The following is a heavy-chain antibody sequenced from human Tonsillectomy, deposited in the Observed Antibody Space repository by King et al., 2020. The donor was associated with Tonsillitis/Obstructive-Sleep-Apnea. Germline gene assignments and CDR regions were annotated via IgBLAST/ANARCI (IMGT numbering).Heavy chain of an antibody. Sequence: QLVQSGAEVKKPGSSVKVSCKASGGTFSSCAISWVRQAPGQGLEWVGGIIPISGTANYAQKFQGRVTITADESTSPAYMELGSLRSEDTAVYYCASSDRYSSGWLYYFDYWGQGTLVTVSS. J-gene: IGHJ4*02. CDR3: ASSDRYSSGWLYYFDY. D-gene: IGHD6-19*01. V-gene: IGHV1-69*12. CDR2: IIPISGTA. CDR1: GGTFSSCA.